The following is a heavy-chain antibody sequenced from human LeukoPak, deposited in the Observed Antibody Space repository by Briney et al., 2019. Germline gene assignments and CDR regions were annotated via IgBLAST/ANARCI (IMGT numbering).Heavy chain of an antibody. J-gene: IGHJ3*02. V-gene: IGHV3-30*01. D-gene: IGHD3-3*01. CDR3: ARGDSRMTIGGVVLTAFDI. Sequence: GRSLRLSCAVSGFTFSSYAMEWVRQAPGKGLGLEAVISYEGNNKYYADAVKGRFTISRNNSKNTLYLQMNSLRSEDTAVYYCARGDSRMTIGGVVLTAFDICGQGTMVTVSS. CDR1: GFTFSSYA. CDR2: ISYEGNNK.